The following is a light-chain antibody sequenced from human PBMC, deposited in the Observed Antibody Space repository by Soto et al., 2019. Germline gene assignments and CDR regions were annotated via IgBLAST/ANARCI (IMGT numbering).Light chain of an antibody. V-gene: IGKV1-5*01. CDR1: QSISSW. CDR3: QQYNTYWT. CDR2: DAS. Sequence: DIQMTQSPSTLSASVGARVTITCRASQSISSWLAWYKQKPGKAPKLLIYDASSFESGVPSRFSGSGSGTEFTLSVSSLQPDDFATYYCQQYNTYWTFGQGTKVEIK. J-gene: IGKJ1*01.